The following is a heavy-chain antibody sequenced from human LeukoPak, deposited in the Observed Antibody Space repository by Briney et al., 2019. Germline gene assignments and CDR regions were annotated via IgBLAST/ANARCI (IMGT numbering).Heavy chain of an antibody. CDR2: ITSSSNYI. V-gene: IGHV3-21*01. CDR1: GFTFSDYA. Sequence: GGSLRLSCAASGFTFSDYAMNWVRQAPGKGLEWVSSITSSSNYIYYADSVKGRFTISRDNAKNSLYLQMNSLRAEDTAVYYCAREYITPFDYWGQGTLVTVSS. CDR3: AREYITPFDY. D-gene: IGHD3-10*01. J-gene: IGHJ4*02.